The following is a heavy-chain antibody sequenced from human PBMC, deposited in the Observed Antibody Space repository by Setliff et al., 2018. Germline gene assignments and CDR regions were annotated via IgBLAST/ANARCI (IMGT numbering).Heavy chain of an antibody. Sequence: SETLSLTCTVSGGSISTTDYYWGWIRQPPGKGPEWIGCVYYSGNTYYSPSLKSRATMFVDTSKNQFSLKVSSVTAADTAVYYCARSFSRREKFLLDYWGQGALVTVSS. J-gene: IGHJ4*02. V-gene: IGHV4-39*01. CDR3: ARSFSRREKFLLDY. CDR1: GGSISTTDYY. CDR2: VYYSGNT.